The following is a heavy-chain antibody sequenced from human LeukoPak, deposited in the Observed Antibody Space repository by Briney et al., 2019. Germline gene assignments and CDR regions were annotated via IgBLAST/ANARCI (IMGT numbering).Heavy chain of an antibody. V-gene: IGHV3-30-3*01. CDR3: ARDIAVAGTLALDY. CDR2: ISYDGSNK. CDR1: GFTFSSYA. D-gene: IGHD6-19*01. J-gene: IGHJ4*02. Sequence: PGGSLRLSGAASGFTFSSYAMHWVRQAPGKGLEWVAVISYDGSNKYYADSVKGRFTISRDNSKNTLYLQMNSLRAEDTAVYYCARDIAVAGTLALDYWGQGTLVTVSS.